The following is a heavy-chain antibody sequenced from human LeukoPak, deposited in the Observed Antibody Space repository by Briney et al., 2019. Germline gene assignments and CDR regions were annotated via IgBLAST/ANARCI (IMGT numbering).Heavy chain of an antibody. D-gene: IGHD3/OR15-3a*01. J-gene: IGHJ3*02. CDR3: AMGTGLDAFDI. CDR1: GFTFSSYG. V-gene: IGHV3-30*03. Sequence: PGGSLRLSCAASGFTFSSYGMHWVRQAPGKGREWVAVISYDGSNKYYADSVKGRFTISRDNSKNTLYLQMNSLRAEDTAVYYCAMGTGLDAFDIWGQGTMVTVSS. CDR2: ISYDGSNK.